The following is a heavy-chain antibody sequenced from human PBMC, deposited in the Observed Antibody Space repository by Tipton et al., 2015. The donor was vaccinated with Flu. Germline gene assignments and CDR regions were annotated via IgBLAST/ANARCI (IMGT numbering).Heavy chain of an antibody. V-gene: IGHV4-39*01. CDR2: IYYSGST. J-gene: IGHJ4*02. Sequence: TLSLTCTVSGGSISSSSYYWGWIRHPPGKGLEWIGSIYYSGSTYYNPSLKSRVTISVDTSKNQFSLKLSSVTAADTAVYYCARSYSSGYYWFSGSFDYWGQGTLVTVSS. CDR1: GGSISSSSYY. CDR3: ARSYSSGYYWFSGSFDY. D-gene: IGHD3-22*01.